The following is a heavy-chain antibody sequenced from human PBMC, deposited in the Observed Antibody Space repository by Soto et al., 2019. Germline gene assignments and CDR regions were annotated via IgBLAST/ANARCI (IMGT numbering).Heavy chain of an antibody. CDR2: INPSGGST. CDR3: ARGQDIVAHFPIYMDA. Sequence: ASVKVSCKASGYTFTSYYMHWVRQAPGQGLEWMGIINPSGGSTSYAQKFQGRVTMTRDTSTSTVYMELSSLRSEDTAVYYCARGQDIVAHFPIYMDAWGKGTTVTVSS. D-gene: IGHD5-12*01. CDR1: GYTFTSYY. J-gene: IGHJ6*03. V-gene: IGHV1-46*03.